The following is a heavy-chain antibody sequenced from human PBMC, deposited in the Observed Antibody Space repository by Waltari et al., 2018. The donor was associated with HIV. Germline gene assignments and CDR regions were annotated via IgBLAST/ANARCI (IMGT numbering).Heavy chain of an antibody. CDR2: FDPEQGKT. Sequence: QVPLVQSGAEVKKPGASVKVSCKVSGYTPSEVFMHWVRQAPGKGLEWMGGFDPEQGKTIYAQNFQGRVTMTEDAATDTAYMELSSLRSEDTAVYYCTTEGLYCSGGTCYSRFDPWGQGTLVTVSS. J-gene: IGHJ5*02. CDR1: GYTPSEVF. D-gene: IGHD2-15*01. V-gene: IGHV1-24*01. CDR3: TTEGLYCSGGTCYSRFDP.